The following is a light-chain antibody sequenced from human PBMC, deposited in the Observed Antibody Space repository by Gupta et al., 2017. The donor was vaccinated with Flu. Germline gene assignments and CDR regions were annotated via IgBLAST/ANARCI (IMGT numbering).Light chain of an antibody. CDR1: QSISSY. V-gene: IGKV1-39*01. CDR3: QQSYSTPPL. CDR2: AAS. Sequence: PSSLSASVGDRVTITCRASQSISSYLNWYQQKPGKAPKLLIYAASSLQSGVPSRFSGSGSGTDFTLTISSLQPEDFATYYCQQSYSTPPLFGQGTRLEIK. J-gene: IGKJ5*01.